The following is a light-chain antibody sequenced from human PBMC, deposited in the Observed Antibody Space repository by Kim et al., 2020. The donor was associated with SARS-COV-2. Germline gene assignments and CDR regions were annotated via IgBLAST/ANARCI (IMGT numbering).Light chain of an antibody. CDR3: LQDYNYPWT. Sequence: AIQMTQSPSSLSASVGDTVTITCRASQGIRNDLGWYQQKPGKAPKLLIYATSSLQSGVPSRFSGSGSGTDFTLTISSLQPEDFATYYCLQDYNYPWTFGQGTKVDIK. CDR2: ATS. V-gene: IGKV1-6*01. CDR1: QGIRND. J-gene: IGKJ1*01.